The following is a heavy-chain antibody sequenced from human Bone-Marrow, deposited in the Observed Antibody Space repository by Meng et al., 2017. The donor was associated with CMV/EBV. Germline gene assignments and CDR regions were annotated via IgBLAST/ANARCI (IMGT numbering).Heavy chain of an antibody. CDR1: GFPFSRYL. J-gene: IGHJ4*02. V-gene: IGHV3-74*01. D-gene: IGHD3-3*01. Sequence: GGSLMIPCVGSGFPFSRYLMHWVRQPPGKGRVWVSWINSGGTSVVYGDPAEGRFNMSRDDAKNTVYLEMNSLRAEDTAVYHCARGVWAYDFWSGYSPDYWGQGTLVTVSS. CDR2: INSGGTSV. CDR3: ARGVWAYDFWSGYSPDY.